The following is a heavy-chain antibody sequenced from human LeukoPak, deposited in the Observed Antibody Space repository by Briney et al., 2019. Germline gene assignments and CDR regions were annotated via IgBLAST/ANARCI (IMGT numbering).Heavy chain of an antibody. J-gene: IGHJ4*02. D-gene: IGHD3-9*01. CDR1: GGSISSYY. Sequence: SETLSLTCTVSGGSISSYYWSWIRQPPGKGLEWIGYIYYSGSTNYNPSLKSRVTISVDTSENQFSLKLSSVTAADTAVYYCARHYEIKNRYYFDYWGQGTLVTVSS. CDR2: IYYSGST. CDR3: ARHYEIKNRYYFDY. V-gene: IGHV4-59*01.